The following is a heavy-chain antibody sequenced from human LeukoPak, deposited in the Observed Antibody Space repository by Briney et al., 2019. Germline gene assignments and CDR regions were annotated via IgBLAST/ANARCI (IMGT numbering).Heavy chain of an antibody. J-gene: IGHJ4*02. D-gene: IGHD3-3*01. CDR3: AGDTTIFGVVTVFDY. CDR1: GFTFSSYS. Sequence: GGSLRLSCAASGFTFSSYSMNWVRQAPGKGLEWVSYISSSSSTIYYADSVKGRFTISRDNAKNSLYLQMNSLRAEDTAVYYCAGDTTIFGVVTVFDYWGQGTLVTVSS. V-gene: IGHV3-48*01. CDR2: ISSSSSTI.